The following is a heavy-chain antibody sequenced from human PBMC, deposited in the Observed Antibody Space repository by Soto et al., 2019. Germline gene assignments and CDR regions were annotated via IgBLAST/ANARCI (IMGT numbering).Heavy chain of an antibody. D-gene: IGHD6-6*01. CDR3: AGNILAARWDWYFDL. J-gene: IGHJ2*01. Sequence: QLQLQESGPGLVKPSETLSLTCTVSGGSISSSSYYWGWIRQPPGKGLGWIGSIYYSGSTYYNPSLKSRVTISVDTSKNQFSLKLSSVTAADTAVYYCAGNILAARWDWYFDLWGCGTLVTVSS. V-gene: IGHV4-39*01. CDR1: GGSISSSSYY. CDR2: IYYSGST.